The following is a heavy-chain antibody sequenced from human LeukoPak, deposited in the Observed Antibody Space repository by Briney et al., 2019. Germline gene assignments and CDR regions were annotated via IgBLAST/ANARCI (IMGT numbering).Heavy chain of an antibody. J-gene: IGHJ4*02. CDR2: ISAYNGNT. V-gene: IGHV1-18*01. CDR1: GYTFTSYG. Sequence: GASVKVSCKASGYTFTSYGISWVRQAPGQGLEWMGWISAYNGNTNYAQKLQGRVTMTTDTSTSTAYMELRSLRSDDTAVYYCARNPIAAAGTGGVDYWGQGTLVTVSS. D-gene: IGHD6-13*01. CDR3: ARNPIAAAGTGGVDY.